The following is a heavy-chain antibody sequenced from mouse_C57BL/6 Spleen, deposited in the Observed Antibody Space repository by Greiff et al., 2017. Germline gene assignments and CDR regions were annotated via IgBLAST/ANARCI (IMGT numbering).Heavy chain of an antibody. J-gene: IGHJ4*01. CDR3: ARREYYGSSYDAMDY. CDR2: ISSGSSTI. D-gene: IGHD1-1*01. Sequence: EVQVVESGGGLVKPGGSLKLSCAASGFTFSDYGMHWVRQAPEKGLEWVAYISSGSSTIYYADTVKGRFTISRDNAKNTLFLQMTSLRSEDTAMDYCARREYYGSSYDAMDYWGQGTSVTVSS. V-gene: IGHV5-17*01. CDR1: GFTFSDYG.